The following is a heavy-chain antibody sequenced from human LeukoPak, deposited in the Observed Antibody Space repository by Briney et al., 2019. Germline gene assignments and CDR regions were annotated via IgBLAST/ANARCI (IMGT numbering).Heavy chain of an antibody. Sequence: SETLSLTCTVSGGSISTDYWTWIRQPAGKGLEWIGLIYTSGSTNYNPSLKRRVTISVDTSKNQFSLRLSSATAADTAMYYCASDFSYWGHGTLVTVSS. V-gene: IGHV4-4*07. CDR3: ASDFSY. CDR1: GGSISTDY. J-gene: IGHJ4*01. CDR2: IYTSGST.